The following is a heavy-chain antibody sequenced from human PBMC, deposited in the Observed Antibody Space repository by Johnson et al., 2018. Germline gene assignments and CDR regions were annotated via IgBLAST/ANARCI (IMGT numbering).Heavy chain of an antibody. D-gene: IGHD3-10*01. CDR1: GFTFSNYG. V-gene: IGHV3-33*08. CDR3: ARGGPILSGIIGGACDL. J-gene: IGHJ3*01. CDR2: ISSDGSDN. Sequence: QVQLVESGGGVVQPGGSLRLSCAASGFTFSNYGMHWVRQAPGKGLEWLAVISSDGSDNNYADSVKGRFTISRDNSKNPLYLQMNSLRAEDTAVYYCARGGPILSGIIGGACDLWGQGTMVSVSS.